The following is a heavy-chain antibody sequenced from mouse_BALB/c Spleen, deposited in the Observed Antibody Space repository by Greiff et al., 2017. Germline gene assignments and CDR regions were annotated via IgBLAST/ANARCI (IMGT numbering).Heavy chain of an antibody. CDR2: INSNGGST. V-gene: IGHV5-6-3*01. D-gene: IGHD2-1*01. J-gene: IGHJ2*01. CDR3: AREGIYYGHFDY. Sequence: EVKLMESGGGLVQPGGSLKLSCAASGFTFSSYGMSWVRQTPDKRLELVATINSNGGSTYYPDSVKGRFTISRDNAKNTLYLQMSSLKSEDTAMYYCAREGIYYGHFDYWGQGTTLTVSS. CDR1: GFTFSSYG.